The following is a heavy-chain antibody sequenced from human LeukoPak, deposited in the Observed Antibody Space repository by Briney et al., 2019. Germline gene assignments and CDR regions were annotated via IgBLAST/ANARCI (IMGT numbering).Heavy chain of an antibody. Sequence: SETLSLTCTVSGGSISSSSYYWGWIRQPPGKGLEWIGSIYYSGSTYHNPSLKSRVTISVDTSKNQFSLKLSSVTAADTAVYYCARLRRGFGELLFFPYFDYWGQGTLVTVSS. CDR2: IYYSGST. V-gene: IGHV4-39*01. J-gene: IGHJ4*02. CDR1: GGSISSSSYY. CDR3: ARLRRGFGELLFFPYFDY. D-gene: IGHD3-10*01.